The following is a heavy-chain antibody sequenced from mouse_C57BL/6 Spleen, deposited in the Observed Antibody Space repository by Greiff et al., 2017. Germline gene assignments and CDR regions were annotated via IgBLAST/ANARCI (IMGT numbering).Heavy chain of an antibody. CDR2: INPSTGGT. J-gene: IGHJ2*01. V-gene: IGHV1-53*01. D-gene: IGHD4-1*01. Sequence: QVQLQQPGTELVKPGASVKLSCKASGYTFTSYWMHWVQQRPGQGLEWIGNINPSTGGTNYNEKFKSKATLTVDKSSSTAYMQLSSLTSEDSAVYYCARDDLTGTLGYYCDYWGQGTTLTVSS. CDR1: GYTFTSYW. CDR3: ARDDLTGTLGYYCDY.